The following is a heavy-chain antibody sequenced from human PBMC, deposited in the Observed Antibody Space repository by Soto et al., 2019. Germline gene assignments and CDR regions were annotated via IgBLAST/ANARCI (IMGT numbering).Heavy chain of an antibody. CDR2: INQDGSEK. J-gene: IGHJ6*02. CDR1: RFTFSTYW. CDR3: AGGNTLDV. Sequence: GGSLRLSCAASRFTFSTYWMTWVRQAPGKGLEWVANINQDGSEKYYMDSVKGRFTISRDNAKNSLYLQMTSLRAEDTAVYHCAGGNTLDVWGQGTTVTVSS. V-gene: IGHV3-7*01.